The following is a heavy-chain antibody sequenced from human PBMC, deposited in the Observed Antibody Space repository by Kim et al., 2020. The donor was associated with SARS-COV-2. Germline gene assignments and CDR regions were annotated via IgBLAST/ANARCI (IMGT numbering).Heavy chain of an antibody. CDR2: VSRDGTEK. CDR3: ARDPGRVAAYLNY. J-gene: IGHJ4*02. CDR1: GFTFSSYV. Sequence: GGSLRLSCAASGFTFSSYVMHWVRQAPGKGLEWVAVVSRDGTEKYYADTVKGRFTISRDNSKTTLYLQMNSLRPEDTAVYSCARDPGRVAAYLNYWGQGTVVTVFS. D-gene: IGHD2-15*01. V-gene: IGHV3-30*04.